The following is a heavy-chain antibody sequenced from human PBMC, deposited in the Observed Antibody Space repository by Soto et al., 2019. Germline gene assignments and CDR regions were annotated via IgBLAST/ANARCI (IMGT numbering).Heavy chain of an antibody. V-gene: IGHV4-39*01. CDR2: IYYSGST. J-gene: IGHJ4*02. CDR1: GGSISSSSYY. D-gene: IGHD6-19*01. Sequence: QLQLQESGPGLVKPSETLSLTCTVSGGSISSSSYYWGWIRQPPGKGLEWIGSIYYSGSTYYNPSFKSRVTISVDTSKNQFSLKLSSVTAADTAVYYCARHTRLAYNDYWGQGTLVTVSS. CDR3: ARHTRLAYNDY.